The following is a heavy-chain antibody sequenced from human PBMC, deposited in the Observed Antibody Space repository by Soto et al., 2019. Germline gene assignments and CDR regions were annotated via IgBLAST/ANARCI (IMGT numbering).Heavy chain of an antibody. CDR3: ARMETFGSLNWFDP. V-gene: IGHV1-8*01. CDR1: GYSFTNND. D-gene: IGHD3-16*01. J-gene: IGHJ5*02. CDR2: MNPGSGDT. Sequence: ASVKVSWKASGYSFTNNDVSWVRQATGQGLEWMGWMNPGSGDTGYAQKFQGRVTMTRDISIATAYMELSSLRSDDTAIYYCARMETFGSLNWFDPWGQGTLVTVSS.